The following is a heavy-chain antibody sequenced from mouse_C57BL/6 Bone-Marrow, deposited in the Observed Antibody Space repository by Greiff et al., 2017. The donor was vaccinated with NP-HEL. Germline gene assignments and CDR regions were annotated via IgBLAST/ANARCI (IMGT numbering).Heavy chain of an antibody. J-gene: IGHJ2*01. D-gene: IGHD1-1*01. Sequence: VQLQQSVAELVRPGASVKLSCTASGFNIKNTYMHWVKQRPEQGLEWIGRIDPANGNTKYAPKFQGKATITADTSSNTAYLQRSSLTYADTSFYYCARPTVVPYYFDDWGQGTTLTVSS. CDR3: ARPTVVPYYFDD. CDR2: IDPANGNT. CDR1: GFNIKNTY. V-gene: IGHV14-3*01.